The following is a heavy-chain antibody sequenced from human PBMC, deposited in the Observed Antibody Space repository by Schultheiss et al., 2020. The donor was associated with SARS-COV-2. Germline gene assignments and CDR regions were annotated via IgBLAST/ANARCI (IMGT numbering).Heavy chain of an antibody. V-gene: IGHV1-2*02. Sequence: ASVKVSCKASGYTFTGYYMHWVRQAPGPGLEWMGWINPNSGGTNYAQKFQGRVTMTRDTSISTAYMELSRLRSDDTAVYYCARERYALGIAAAGTSTFDIWGQGTMVTVSS. CDR1: GYTFTGYY. CDR2: INPNSGGT. D-gene: IGHD6-13*01. CDR3: ARERYALGIAAAGTSTFDI. J-gene: IGHJ3*02.